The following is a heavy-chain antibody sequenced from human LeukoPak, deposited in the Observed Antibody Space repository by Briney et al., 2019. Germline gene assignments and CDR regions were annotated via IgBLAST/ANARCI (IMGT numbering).Heavy chain of an antibody. V-gene: IGHV1-8*02. J-gene: IGHJ6*02. CDR1: GGTFSSYA. CDR3: ARDDYPYGMDV. Sequence: ASVKVSCKASGGTFSSYAISWVRQAPGQGLEWMGWMNPNSGNTGYAQKFQGRVTMTRDTSISTAYMELSSLRSEDTAVYYCARDDYPYGMDVWGQGTTVTVYS. CDR2: MNPNSGNT.